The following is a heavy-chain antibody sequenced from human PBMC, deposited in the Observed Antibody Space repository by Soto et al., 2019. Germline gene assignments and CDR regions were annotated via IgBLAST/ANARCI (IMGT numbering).Heavy chain of an antibody. D-gene: IGHD2-21*02. Sequence: QVQLVQSGAEVKKPGSSVKVSCKASGGTFSSYAISWVRQAPGQGLEWMGGIIPIFGTANYAQKFQGRVTITADETTSTAYMELGSLRSEDTAVYYCARQGDPGGYYYYGMDVWGQGTTVTVSS. V-gene: IGHV1-69*12. CDR1: GGTFSSYA. CDR3: ARQGDPGGYYYYGMDV. CDR2: IIPIFGTA. J-gene: IGHJ6*02.